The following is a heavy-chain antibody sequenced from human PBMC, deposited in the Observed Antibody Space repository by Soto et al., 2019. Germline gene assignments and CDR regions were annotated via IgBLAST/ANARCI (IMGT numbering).Heavy chain of an antibody. CDR2: INPKSGGT. Sequence: ASVKVSCKASGYSFTDYHIHWVRQAPGQGLEWLGRINPKSGGTSTAQKFQGWVTTTTDTSISTASMELTRLTSDDTAIYYCARGDSTDCSNGVCSFFYNHDMDVWGQGTTVTSP. D-gene: IGHD2-8*01. J-gene: IGHJ6*02. CDR1: GYSFTDYH. CDR3: ARGDSTDCSNGVCSFFYNHDMDV. V-gene: IGHV1-2*04.